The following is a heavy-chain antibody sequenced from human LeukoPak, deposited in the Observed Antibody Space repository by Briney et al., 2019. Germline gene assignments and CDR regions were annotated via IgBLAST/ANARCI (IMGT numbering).Heavy chain of an antibody. CDR3: ARDNALTGAYYYYYYGMDV. D-gene: IGHD3-9*01. Sequence: SETLSLTCTVSGGSVSSGSYYWSWIRQPPGKGLEWIGYIYYSGSTNYNPSLKSRVTISVDTSKNQFSLKLSSVTAADTAVYYCARDNALTGAYYYYYYGMDVWGKGTMVTVSS. CDR2: IYYSGST. J-gene: IGHJ6*04. CDR1: GGSVSSGSYY. V-gene: IGHV4-61*01.